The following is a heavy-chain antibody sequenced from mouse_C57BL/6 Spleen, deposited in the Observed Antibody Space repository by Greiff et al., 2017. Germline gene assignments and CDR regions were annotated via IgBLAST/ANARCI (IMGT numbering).Heavy chain of an antibody. CDR2: INYDGSST. Sequence: EVQVVESEGGLVQPGSSMKLSCTASGFTFSDYYMAWVRQVPEKGLEWVANINYDGSSTYYLDSLKSRFIISRDNAKNILYLQMSSLKSEDTATYYCARDRSPRYFDVWGTGTTVTVSS. CDR3: ARDRSPRYFDV. J-gene: IGHJ1*03. CDR1: GFTFSDYY. V-gene: IGHV5-16*01.